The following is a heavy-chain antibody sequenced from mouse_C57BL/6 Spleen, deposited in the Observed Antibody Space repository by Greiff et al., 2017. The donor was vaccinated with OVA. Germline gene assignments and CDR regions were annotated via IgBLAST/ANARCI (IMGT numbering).Heavy chain of an antibody. CDR3: ARRRDYDYVPYYFDY. Sequence: VQLQQPGAELVKPGASVKLSCKASGYTFTSYWMQWVKQRPGQGLEWIGEIDPSDSYTNYNQKFKGKATLTVDTSSSTAYMQLSSLTSEDSAVYYCARRRDYDYVPYYFDYWGQGTTLTVSS. CDR2: IDPSDSYT. CDR1: GYTFTSYW. D-gene: IGHD2-4*01. J-gene: IGHJ2*01. V-gene: IGHV1-50*01.